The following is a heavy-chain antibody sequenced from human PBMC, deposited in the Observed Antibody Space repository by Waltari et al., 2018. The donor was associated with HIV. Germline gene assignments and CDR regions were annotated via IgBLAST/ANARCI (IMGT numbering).Heavy chain of an antibody. CDR2: LSGYNGNT. Sequence: QDKLVQSVAEVKKPGDSGKVHSTVSDTIFDSNYGINWVRQAPGQWLEWMGWLSGYNGNTNYAQKLQGRITMTTDTSTRTTYMELRSLRSDDTAVYYCARDRADDILTGPLGPWGQGTLVTVSS. CDR3: ARDRADDILTGPLGP. CDR1: DTIFDSNYG. V-gene: IGHV1-18*01. D-gene: IGHD3-9*01. J-gene: IGHJ5*02.